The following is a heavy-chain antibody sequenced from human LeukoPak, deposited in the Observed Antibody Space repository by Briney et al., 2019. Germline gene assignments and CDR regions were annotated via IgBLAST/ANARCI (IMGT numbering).Heavy chain of an antibody. J-gene: IGHJ4*02. Sequence: SQTLSLTCTVSGGSISSGSYYWGWIRQPPGKGLEWIGSIYNSGSTYYNPSLKSRVTISVDTSKNQFSLKLSSVTAADTAVYYCARRGILTGYPHDYWGQGTLVTVSS. CDR3: ARRGILTGYPHDY. CDR1: GGSISSGSYY. D-gene: IGHD3-9*01. CDR2: IYNSGST. V-gene: IGHV4-39*01.